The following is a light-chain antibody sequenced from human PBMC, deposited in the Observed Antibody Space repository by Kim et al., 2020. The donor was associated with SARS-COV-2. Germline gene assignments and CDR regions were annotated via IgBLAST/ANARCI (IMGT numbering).Light chain of an antibody. V-gene: IGKV4-1*01. CDR2: WAS. Sequence: DIVMTQSPDSLAVSLGERATINCKAGQSILYGSKKYLAWYQQKAGQPPKLLIYWASTRESGVPDRFSGSGSGTDFTLTISSLQAKDVAVYYCQQYYNSPFTFGPGTKVDIK. CDR1: QSILYGSKKY. J-gene: IGKJ3*01. CDR3: QQYYNSPFT.